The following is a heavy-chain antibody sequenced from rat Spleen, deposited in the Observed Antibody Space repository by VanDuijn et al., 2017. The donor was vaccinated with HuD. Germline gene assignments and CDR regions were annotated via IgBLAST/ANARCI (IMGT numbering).Heavy chain of an antibody. CDR1: GLTFSDYG. Sequence: EVQLVESGGGLVQPGRSLKLSCAASGLTFSDYGMAWVRQAPTKGLEWVATISYGDTSGHSSTYYRDSVKGRFTISSDNAKTTLYLQMDSLRSEDTATYYCARRHYGYTDYFDYWGQGVMVPVSS. J-gene: IGHJ2*01. D-gene: IGHD1-11*01. CDR2: ISYGDTSGHSST. CDR3: ARRHYGYTDYFDY. V-gene: IGHV5-29*01.